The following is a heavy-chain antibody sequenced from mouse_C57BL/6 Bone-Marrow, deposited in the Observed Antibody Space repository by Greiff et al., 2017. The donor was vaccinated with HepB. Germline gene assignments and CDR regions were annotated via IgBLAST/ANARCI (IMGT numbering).Heavy chain of an antibody. CDR1: GFSLTSYG. Sequence: QVQLQQSGPGLVQPSQSLSITCTVSGFSLTSYGVHWVRQPPGKGLEWLGVIWSGGSTDYNAAFISRLSISKDNTKSQVFFKMNSLQADDTAIYYCARSNDYFDYWGQGTTLTVSS. CDR3: ARSNDYFDY. D-gene: IGHD2-5*01. V-gene: IGHV2-4*01. CDR2: IWSGGST. J-gene: IGHJ2*01.